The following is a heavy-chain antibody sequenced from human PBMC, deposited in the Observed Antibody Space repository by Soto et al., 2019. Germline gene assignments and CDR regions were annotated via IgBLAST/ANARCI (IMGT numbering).Heavy chain of an antibody. Sequence: QVQLVQSGAEVKKPGASVKVSCKVSGYTLTELSMHWVRQAPGKGLAWMGGFDPEDGETIYAQKFQGRVTMTEDISTDTAYMELSSLRSEDTAVYYRATDMVPDILTGYATDYWCQGTLVTVSS. D-gene: IGHD3-9*01. CDR1: GYTLTELS. CDR2: FDPEDGET. CDR3: ATDMVPDILTGYATDY. J-gene: IGHJ4*02. V-gene: IGHV1-24*01.